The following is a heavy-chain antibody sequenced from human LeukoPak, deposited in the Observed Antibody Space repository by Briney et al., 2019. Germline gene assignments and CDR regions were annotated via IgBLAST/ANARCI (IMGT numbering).Heavy chain of an antibody. CDR3: AKLRSGYSGYGPYYYMDV. CDR2: TYNSGST. Sequence: SETLSLTCSVSGGSIRSYSWSWMRQPPGKGLEWIGNTYNSGSTNYNPSLKSRVTMSVDTSKNQFSLKLNSVTAADTAVYYCAKLRSGYSGYGPYYYMDVWGKGTTVTVSS. V-gene: IGHV4-59*01. D-gene: IGHD5-12*01. CDR1: GGSIRSYS. J-gene: IGHJ6*03.